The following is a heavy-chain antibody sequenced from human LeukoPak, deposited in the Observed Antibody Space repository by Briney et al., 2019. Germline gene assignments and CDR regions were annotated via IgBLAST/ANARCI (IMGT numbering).Heavy chain of an antibody. Sequence: GASVKVSCKASGGTFSSYTISWVRQAPGQGLEWMGGIIPIFGTANYAQKFQGRVTITADESTSTAYMELSSLGSEDTAVYYCARVGSSSSVDFWGQGTLVTVSS. V-gene: IGHV1-69*13. CDR1: GGTFSSYT. J-gene: IGHJ4*02. CDR3: ARVGSSSSVDF. CDR2: IIPIFGTA. D-gene: IGHD6-6*01.